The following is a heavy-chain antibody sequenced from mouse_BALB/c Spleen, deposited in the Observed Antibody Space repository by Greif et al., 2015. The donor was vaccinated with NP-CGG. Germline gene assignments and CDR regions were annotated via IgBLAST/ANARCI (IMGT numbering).Heavy chain of an antibody. D-gene: IGHD2-1*01. CDR1: GFSLTGYG. CDR3: ARRYGNHYYAMDY. CDR2: IWGDGST. Sequence: QVQLKESGPGLVAPSQSLSITCTVSGFSLTGYGVNWVRQPPGKGLEWLGMIWGDGSTDYNSALKSRLSISKDNSKSQVFLKMNSLQTDDTARYYCARRYGNHYYAMDYWGQGTSVTVSS. J-gene: IGHJ4*01. V-gene: IGHV2-6-7*01.